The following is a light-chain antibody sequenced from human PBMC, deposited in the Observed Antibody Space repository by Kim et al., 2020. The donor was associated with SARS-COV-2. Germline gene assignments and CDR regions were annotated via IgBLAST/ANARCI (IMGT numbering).Light chain of an antibody. V-gene: IGLV1-40*01. Sequence: RVTISGTGGSSNIGAGYDVHWYQKLPGTAPKLLIYGNSNRPSGVPDRFSGSKSGTSASLAITGLQAEDEADYYCQSYDSSLSGYVFGTGTKVTVL. J-gene: IGLJ1*01. CDR2: GNS. CDR1: SSNIGAGYD. CDR3: QSYDSSLSGYV.